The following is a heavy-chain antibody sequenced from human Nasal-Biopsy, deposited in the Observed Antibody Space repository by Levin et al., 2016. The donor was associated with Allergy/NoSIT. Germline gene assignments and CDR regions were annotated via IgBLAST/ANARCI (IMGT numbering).Heavy chain of an antibody. J-gene: IGHJ4*02. CDR2: ISGTSGTT. V-gene: IGHV3-23*01. CDR3: AKDRAGGSGSYDF. D-gene: IGHD3-10*01. CDR1: GFTFSSYA. Sequence: GGSLRLSCAASGFTFSSYAMTWVRQAPGKGLDWVSGISGTSGTTYYADSVKGRFTISRDNSKNTLYLQMNSLRADDTAVYYCAKDRAGGSGSYDFWGQGTLVTVSS.